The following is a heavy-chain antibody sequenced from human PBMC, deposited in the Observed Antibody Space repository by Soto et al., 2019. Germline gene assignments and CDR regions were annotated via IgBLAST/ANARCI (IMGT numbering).Heavy chain of an antibody. CDR3: ARDVLGGAYDFRH. J-gene: IGHJ4*02. CDR2: ISSNGGT. Sequence: GGSLRLSCAASGFAVSNYFMTWVRQAPGKGLEWVSVISSNGGTFYADSVKGRFTISRDSSKNTLDLQMDSLRVEDTAVYHCARDVLGGAYDFRHGGQGTLVTVSS. CDR1: GFAVSNYF. V-gene: IGHV3-66*01. D-gene: IGHD3-3*01.